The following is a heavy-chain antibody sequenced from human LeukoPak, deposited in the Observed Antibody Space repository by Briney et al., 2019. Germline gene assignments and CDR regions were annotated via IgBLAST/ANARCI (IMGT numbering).Heavy chain of an antibody. J-gene: IGHJ6*03. CDR1: GFTFTNYA. Sequence: PGGSLRLSCAASGFTFTNYAMSWVRQAPGKGLEWVSAISGSGGSTYYADSVKGRFTISRDNSKNTLYLQMNSLRAEDTAVYYCAKGAGYCSSTSCYDYYYYYMDVWGKGTTVTVSS. CDR2: ISGSGGST. CDR3: AKGAGYCSSTSCYDYYYYYMDV. V-gene: IGHV3-23*01. D-gene: IGHD2-2*01.